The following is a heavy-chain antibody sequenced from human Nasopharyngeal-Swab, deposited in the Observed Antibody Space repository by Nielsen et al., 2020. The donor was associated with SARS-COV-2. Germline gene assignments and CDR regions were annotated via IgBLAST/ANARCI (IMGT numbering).Heavy chain of an antibody. V-gene: IGHV1-46*01. CDR3: ARGHSRIIVVVPWRKGYFDY. CDR1: GYTFTSYY. J-gene: IGHJ4*02. D-gene: IGHD2-2*01. CDR2: INPSGGST. Sequence: ASVKVSCKASGYTFTSYYMRWVRQAPGQGLEWMGIINPSGGSTSYAQKFQGRVTMTRDTSTSTVYMELSSLRSEDTAVYYCARGHSRIIVVVPWRKGYFDYWGQGTLVTVSS.